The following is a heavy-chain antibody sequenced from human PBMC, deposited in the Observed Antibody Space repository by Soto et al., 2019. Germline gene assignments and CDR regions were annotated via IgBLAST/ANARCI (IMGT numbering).Heavy chain of an antibody. CDR3: ARDRGYNLFDP. Sequence: EVQLVESGGGVVRPGGTLRLSCAASGFTFDDYGMSWVRQGPGKGLEWVSGINWNGGSTDYADSVKGRFTISRDNAKNSLYLQMYSLRAEDTALFYCARDRGYNLFDPWGQGTLVTVSS. J-gene: IGHJ5*02. CDR1: GFTFDDYG. D-gene: IGHD1-1*01. V-gene: IGHV3-20*04. CDR2: INWNGGST.